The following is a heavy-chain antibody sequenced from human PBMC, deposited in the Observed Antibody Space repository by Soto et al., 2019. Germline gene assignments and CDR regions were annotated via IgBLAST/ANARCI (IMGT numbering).Heavy chain of an antibody. D-gene: IGHD2-15*01. Sequence: QVQLVESGGGVVQPGRSLRLSCAASGFTFSSYGMHWVRQAPGKGLEWVAVISYDGSNKYYADSLKGRFTISRDTSKNTLYLQMNSLRAEDTAVYYCHTGQLVAATVDYWGQGTLVTVSS. V-gene: IGHV3-30*03. CDR1: GFTFSSYG. CDR3: HTGQLVAATVDY. CDR2: ISYDGSNK. J-gene: IGHJ4*02.